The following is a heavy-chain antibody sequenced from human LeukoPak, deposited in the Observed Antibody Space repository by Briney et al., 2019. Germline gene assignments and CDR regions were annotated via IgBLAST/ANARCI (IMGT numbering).Heavy chain of an antibody. CDR1: GDSVSSNSAA. J-gene: IGHJ4*02. Sequence: SQTLSLTCAISGDSVSSNSAAWNWIRQSPSRGLEWLGRTYYRSKWSSDYAVSVKSRITISPDTSKNQFPLHLNSVTPEDTAVYYCARGSSSVCPACFDYWGQGTLVTVSS. V-gene: IGHV6-1*01. CDR3: ARGSSSVCPACFDY. D-gene: IGHD3-22*01. CDR2: TYYRSKWSS.